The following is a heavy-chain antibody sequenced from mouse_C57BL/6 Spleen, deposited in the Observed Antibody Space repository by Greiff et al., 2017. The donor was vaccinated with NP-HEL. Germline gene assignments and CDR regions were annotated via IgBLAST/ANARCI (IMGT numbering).Heavy chain of an antibody. V-gene: IGHV1-55*01. CDR3: AREGFYDYDGYYFDY. Sequence: QVQLQQPGAELVKPGASVKMSCKASGYTFTSYGITWVKQRLGQGLEWIGDIYPGSGSTNYNEKFKSKATLTVDTSSSTAYMQLSSLTSEDSAVYYCAREGFYDYDGYYFDYWGQGTTLTVSS. D-gene: IGHD2-4*01. J-gene: IGHJ2*01. CDR2: IYPGSGST. CDR1: GYTFTSYG.